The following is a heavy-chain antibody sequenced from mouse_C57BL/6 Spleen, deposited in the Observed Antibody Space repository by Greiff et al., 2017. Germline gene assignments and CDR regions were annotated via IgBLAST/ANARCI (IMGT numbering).Heavy chain of an antibody. V-gene: IGHV1-61*01. CDR1: GYTFTSYW. CDR3: ATQLRGYAMDY. CDR2: IYPSDSET. D-gene: IGHD1-1*01. J-gene: IGHJ4*01. Sequence: VQLQQPGAELVRPGSSVKLSCKASGYTFTSYWMDWVKQRLGQGLEWIGNIYPSDSETHYNQKFKDKATLTVDKSSSTAYMQLSSLTSEDAAVYYCATQLRGYAMDYWGQGTSVTVSS.